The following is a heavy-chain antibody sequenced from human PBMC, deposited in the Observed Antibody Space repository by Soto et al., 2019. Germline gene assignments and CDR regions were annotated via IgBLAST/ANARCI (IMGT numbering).Heavy chain of an antibody. D-gene: IGHD5-12*01. CDR2: ISSSSSTI. Sequence: GGSLRLSCAASGFTFSSYSMNWVRQAPGKGLEWVSYISSSSSTIYYADSVKGRFTISRDNAKNSLYLQMNSLRAEDTAVYYCARGSQWLRLGPYGYWGQGTLVTVSS. CDR1: GFTFSSYS. J-gene: IGHJ4*02. CDR3: ARGSQWLRLGPYGY. V-gene: IGHV3-48*01.